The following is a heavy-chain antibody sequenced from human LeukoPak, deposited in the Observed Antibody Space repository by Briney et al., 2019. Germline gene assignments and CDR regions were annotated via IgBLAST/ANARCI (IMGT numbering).Heavy chain of an antibody. D-gene: IGHD3-3*01. Sequence: ASVKVSCKASGYTFTSYGISWVRQAPGQGLEWMGIINPSGGSTSYAQKFQGRVTMTRDTSTSTVYMELSSLRAEDTAVYYCARDARFLEWLPYYYYYYMDVWGKGTTVTVSS. CDR3: ARDARFLEWLPYYYYYYMDV. CDR2: INPSGGST. CDR1: GYTFTSYG. V-gene: IGHV1-46*01. J-gene: IGHJ6*03.